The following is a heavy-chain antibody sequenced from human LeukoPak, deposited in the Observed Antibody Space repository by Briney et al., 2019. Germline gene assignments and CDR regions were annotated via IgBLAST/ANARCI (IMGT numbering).Heavy chain of an antibody. V-gene: IGHV1-2*02. CDR3: ARDEHCSSTSCNNWFDP. CDR1: GYTFTGYY. D-gene: IGHD2-2*01. CDR2: INPNSGGT. Sequence: ASVKVSCKASGYTFTGYYMHWVRQAPGQGLEGMGWINPNSGGTNYAQKFQGRVTMTRDTSISTAYMELSRLRSDDTAVYYCARDEHCSSTSCNNWFDPWGQGTLVTVSS. J-gene: IGHJ5*02.